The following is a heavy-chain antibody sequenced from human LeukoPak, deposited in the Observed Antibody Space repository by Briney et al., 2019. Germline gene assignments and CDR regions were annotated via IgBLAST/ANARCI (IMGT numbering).Heavy chain of an antibody. V-gene: IGHV3-74*01. D-gene: IGHD4-17*01. CDR3: AKEHDYGDYEGGDWFDP. Sequence: PGGSLRLSCAASGFTFSSYWMHWVRQAPGKGLVWVSRINSDGSSTSYADSVKGRFTISRDNAKNTLYLQMNSLRAEDTAVYYCAKEHDYGDYEGGDWFDPWGQGTLVTVSS. J-gene: IGHJ5*02. CDR1: GFTFSSYW. CDR2: INSDGSST.